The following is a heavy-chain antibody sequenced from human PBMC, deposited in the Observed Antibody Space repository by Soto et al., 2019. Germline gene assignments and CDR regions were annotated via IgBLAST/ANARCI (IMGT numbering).Heavy chain of an antibody. CDR2: ISGSGGST. Sequence: GGSLRLSCAASGFTFSSYAMSWVRQAPGKGLEWVSAISGSGGSTYYADSVKGRFTISRDNSKNTLYLQMNSLRAEDTAVYYCATLVVPAAIHYYYYYGMDVWGQGTTVTVSS. D-gene: IGHD2-2*01. V-gene: IGHV3-23*01. CDR1: GFTFSSYA. CDR3: ATLVVPAAIHYYYYYGMDV. J-gene: IGHJ6*02.